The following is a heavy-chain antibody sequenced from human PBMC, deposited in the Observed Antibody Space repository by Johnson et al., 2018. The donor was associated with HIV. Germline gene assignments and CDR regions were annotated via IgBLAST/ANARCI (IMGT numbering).Heavy chain of an antibody. CDR3: ARDPFPRFYAFDI. CDR2: ISYDGSNK. Sequence: QVQLVESGGGVVQPGRSLRLSCAASGFTFSSYAMHWVRQAPGKGLEWVAVISYDGSNKYYADSVKGRFTISRDNSKNTLYLEMNTLRADDTAVYYCARDPFPRFYAFDIWGQGTVVTVSS. J-gene: IGHJ3*02. D-gene: IGHD3-3*01. CDR1: GFTFSSYA. V-gene: IGHV3-30*14.